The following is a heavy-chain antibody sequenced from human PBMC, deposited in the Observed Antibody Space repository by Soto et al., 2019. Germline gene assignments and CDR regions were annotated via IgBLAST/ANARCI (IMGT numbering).Heavy chain of an antibody. D-gene: IGHD6-13*01. V-gene: IGHV1-18*04. Sequence: ASVKVSCKASGYTFTSYGISWVRQAPGQGLEWMGWISAYNGNTNYAQKLQGRVTMTTDTSTSTAYMELRSLRSDDTAVYYCERDQGYSSSWFYYYYGMDVWGQGTKVTVS. CDR3: ERDQGYSSSWFYYYYGMDV. CDR1: GYTFTSYG. J-gene: IGHJ6*02. CDR2: ISAYNGNT.